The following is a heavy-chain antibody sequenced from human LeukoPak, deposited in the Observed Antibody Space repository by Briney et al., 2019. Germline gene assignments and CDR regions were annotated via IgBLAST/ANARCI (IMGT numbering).Heavy chain of an antibody. CDR1: GITFSSYA. Sequence: GGFLRLSCAASGITFSSYAMHWVRQAPGKGLEWVAVISYDGSNKYYADSVKGRFTISRDNSKNTLYLQMNSLRAEDTAVYYCARDHGGYSGYDAFDYWGQGTLVTVSS. CDR2: ISYDGSNK. CDR3: ARDHGGYSGYDAFDY. D-gene: IGHD5-12*01. V-gene: IGHV3-30*04. J-gene: IGHJ4*02.